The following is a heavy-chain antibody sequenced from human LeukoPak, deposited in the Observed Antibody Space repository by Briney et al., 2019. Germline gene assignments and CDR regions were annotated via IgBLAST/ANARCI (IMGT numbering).Heavy chain of an antibody. CDR3: AIGHRQNRGLNTY. CDR1: GFTFSSYA. Sequence: PGGSLRLSCAATGFTFSSYAMSWVRQAPGKGLDWVSGISGSGGGTYYADSVNGRFNISRDNSQNTVYLQMNSLRAEDRATYDCAIGHRQNRGLNTYWGQGTLVIVSS. CDR2: ISGSGGGT. J-gene: IGHJ4*02. V-gene: IGHV3-23*01. D-gene: IGHD3/OR15-3a*01.